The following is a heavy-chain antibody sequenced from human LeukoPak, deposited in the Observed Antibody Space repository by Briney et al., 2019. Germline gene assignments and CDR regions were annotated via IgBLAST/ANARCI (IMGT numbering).Heavy chain of an antibody. J-gene: IGHJ6*03. CDR1: GVSTGSYY. V-gene: IGHV4-4*09. D-gene: IGHD1-1*01. Sequence: KSSETLSLTCNVSGVSTGSYYWNWIRQPPGKGLEWIGYMYITGGTNYNPSLRGRVTIYVGTAKNQVSLKLSSVTAADTAVYYCAKMYKNFYMDVWGKGTTVTVS. CDR3: AKMYKNFYMDV. CDR2: MYITGGT.